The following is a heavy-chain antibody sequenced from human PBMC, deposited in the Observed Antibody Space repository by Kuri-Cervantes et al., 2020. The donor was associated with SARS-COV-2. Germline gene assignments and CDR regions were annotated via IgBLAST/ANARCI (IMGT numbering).Heavy chain of an antibody. CDR3: ANNLEGYSYSPFDY. CDR1: GFTFSSYA. Sequence: GGSLRLSCAASGFTFSSYAMSWVRQAPGKGLEWVSAISGSGGSTYYADSVKGRFTISRDNSKNTLYLQMNSLRAEDTAVYYCANNLEGYSYSPFDYWGQGTLVTVSS. D-gene: IGHD5-18*01. J-gene: IGHJ4*02. CDR2: ISGSGGST. V-gene: IGHV3-23*01.